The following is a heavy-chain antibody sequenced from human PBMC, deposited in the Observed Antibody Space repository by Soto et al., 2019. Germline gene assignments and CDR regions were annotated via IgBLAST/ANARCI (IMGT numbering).Heavy chain of an antibody. Sequence: SETLSLTCTVSGGSISSYYWSWIRQPPGKGLEWIGYIYYSGSTNYNPSLKSRVAISLDTSKNQFSLRLSSVTAADTAVYYCARSSIEPRVFMYPFDSWGQGTLVTVSS. CDR3: ARSSIEPRVFMYPFDS. D-gene: IGHD6-6*01. J-gene: IGHJ4*02. V-gene: IGHV4-59*08. CDR1: GGSISSYY. CDR2: IYYSGST.